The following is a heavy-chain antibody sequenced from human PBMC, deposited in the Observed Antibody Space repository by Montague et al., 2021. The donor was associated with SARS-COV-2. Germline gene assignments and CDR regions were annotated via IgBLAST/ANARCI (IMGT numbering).Heavy chain of an antibody. CDR3: ARFFRVGTSSAFDH. V-gene: IGHV4-59*08. CDR1: GASIMGYH. Sequence: SETLSLTCGVSGASIMGYHWSWVRKPPGRGLEWIGDVRDSGTTNYNPSLNNRITISIDTSKDQFSLILTSVDAADTAVYYCARFFRVGTSSAFDHWGQGILVTVSS. CDR2: VRDSGTT. J-gene: IGHJ5*02. D-gene: IGHD3-10*01.